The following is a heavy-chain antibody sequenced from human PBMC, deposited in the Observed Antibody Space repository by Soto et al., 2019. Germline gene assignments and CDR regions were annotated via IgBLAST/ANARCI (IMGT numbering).Heavy chain of an antibody. D-gene: IGHD1-26*01. CDR3: ARDGGRHSGGIDY. V-gene: IGHV1-69*01. J-gene: IGHJ4*02. Sequence: QVQLVQSGAEVKKPGSSVKVSCKASGGTFSSYSINWVRQAPGQGLEWMRGIIPKFGTANYAQKFHGKVTITADESTSTAYMELSSLRSEDTAVYYCARDGGRHSGGIDYWGQGTLVTVSS. CDR1: GGTFSSYS. CDR2: IIPKFGTA.